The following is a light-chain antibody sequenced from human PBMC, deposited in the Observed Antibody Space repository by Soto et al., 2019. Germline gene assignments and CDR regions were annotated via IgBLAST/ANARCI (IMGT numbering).Light chain of an antibody. CDR3: AAWDDSLNALV. J-gene: IGLJ3*02. V-gene: IGLV1-44*01. CDR1: SSNIGSNT. Sequence: QAVVTQPPSASGTPGQRVTISCSGSSSNIGSNTVNWYQQLPGTAPKLLIYSNNQRRSGVPDRFSGSKSGTSASLAISGLQSEDEADYYCAAWDDSLNALVFGGGTKLTVL. CDR2: SNN.